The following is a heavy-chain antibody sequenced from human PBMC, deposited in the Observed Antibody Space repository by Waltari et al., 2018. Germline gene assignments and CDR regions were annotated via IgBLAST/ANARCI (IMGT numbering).Heavy chain of an antibody. CDR1: GGSISSSSYY. V-gene: IGHV4-39*01. CDR2: IYYSGRT. CDR3: AKHDYGDYNFAY. D-gene: IGHD4-17*01. Sequence: QLQLQESGPGLVKPSETLSLTCTVSGGSISSSSYYWGWIRQPPGKGLEWIGSIYYSGRTYYNPSHKSRVTISVDTSKNQFSLKLSSVTAADTAVYYCAKHDYGDYNFAYWGQGTLVTVSS. J-gene: IGHJ4*02.